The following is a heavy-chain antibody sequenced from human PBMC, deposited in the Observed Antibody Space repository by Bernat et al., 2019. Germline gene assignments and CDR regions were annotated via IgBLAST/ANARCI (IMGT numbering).Heavy chain of an antibody. Sequence: QVQLVESGGGVVQPGRSLRLSCAASGFTFSSYGMHWVRQAPGKGLEWVAVISYDGSNKYYADSVKGRFTISRDNSKNTLYLQMNSLRAEDTAVYYCAKDNKDSVVVPAARKYYYYGMDVWGQGTTVTVSS. CDR3: AKDNKDSVVVPAARKYYYYGMDV. CDR1: GFTFSSYG. J-gene: IGHJ6*02. V-gene: IGHV3-30*18. CDR2: ISYDGSNK. D-gene: IGHD2-2*01.